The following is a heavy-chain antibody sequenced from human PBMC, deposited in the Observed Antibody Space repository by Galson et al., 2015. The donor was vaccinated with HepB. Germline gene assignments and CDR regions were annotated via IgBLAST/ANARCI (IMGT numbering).Heavy chain of an antibody. CDR1: GFTVRSNY. V-gene: IGHV3-53*01. J-gene: IGHJ4*02. Sequence: SLRLSCAASGFTVRSNYMSWVRQAPGKGLEWVSVIYSGGSTYYADSVKGRFTISRDNSKNTLYLQMNSRSAEDTAVYYCARGGGYDFWSGTSAPLDYWGQGTLVTVSS. CDR2: IYSGGST. CDR3: ARGGGYDFWSGTSAPLDY. D-gene: IGHD3-3*01.